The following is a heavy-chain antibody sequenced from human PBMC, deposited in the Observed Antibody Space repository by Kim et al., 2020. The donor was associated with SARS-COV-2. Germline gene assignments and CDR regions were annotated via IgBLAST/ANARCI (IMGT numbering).Heavy chain of an antibody. CDR3: ARQNGGNFYWYFDL. D-gene: IGHD2-21*01. J-gene: IGHJ2*01. V-gene: IGHV4-39*01. Sequence: NPSLKSRVTISVDTSKNQFSLKLSSMTAADTAVYYCARQNGGNFYWYFDLWGRGTLVTASS.